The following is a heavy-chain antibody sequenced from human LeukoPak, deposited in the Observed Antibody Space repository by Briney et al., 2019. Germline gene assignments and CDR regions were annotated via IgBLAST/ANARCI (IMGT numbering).Heavy chain of an antibody. Sequence: GGSLRLSCAASGFTFSSYGMHWVRQAPGKGLEWVAVIWYDGSNKYYADSVKGRFTISRDNSKNTLYLQMNSLRAEDTAVYYCGREQNREYSYVFFSFWGKGPLVPAS. CDR1: GFTFSSYG. J-gene: IGHJ4*02. CDR3: GREQNREYSYVFFSF. V-gene: IGHV3-33*01. CDR2: IWYDGSNK. D-gene: IGHD5-18*01.